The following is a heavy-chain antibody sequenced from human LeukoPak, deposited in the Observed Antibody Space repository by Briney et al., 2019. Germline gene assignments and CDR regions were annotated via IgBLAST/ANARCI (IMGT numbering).Heavy chain of an antibody. D-gene: IGHD3-9*01. J-gene: IGHJ6*03. CDR3: TRGYLLNYYHYLDV. CDR2: MNPNTGNT. V-gene: IGHV1-8*01. CDR1: GYTFTSYD. Sequence: ASVKVSCKASGYTFTSYDINWVRQASGQGLEWMGWMNPNTGNTGYAQKLQGRVTMTRNTSKNTAYMELSSLRSEDTAVYYCTRGYLLNYYHYLDVWGKGTTVTVSS.